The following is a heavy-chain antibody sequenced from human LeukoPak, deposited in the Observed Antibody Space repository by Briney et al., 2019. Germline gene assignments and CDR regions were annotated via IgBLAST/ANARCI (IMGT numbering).Heavy chain of an antibody. CDR1: GFTFSSYV. CDR3: AKGVKHIVVVTAQHYFDY. D-gene: IGHD2-21*02. J-gene: IGHJ4*02. CDR2: ISYDGSNE. Sequence: GGSLRLSCAASGFTFSSYVMHWVRQAPGKGLEWVAIISYDGSNEYYADSVKGRFTISRDNSKNTLYLQMNTLRAGDTAVYYCAKGVKHIVVVTAQHYFDYWGQGTLVTVSS. V-gene: IGHV3-30*04.